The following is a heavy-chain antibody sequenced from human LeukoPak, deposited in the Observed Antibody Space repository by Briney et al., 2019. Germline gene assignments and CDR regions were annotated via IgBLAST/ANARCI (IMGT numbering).Heavy chain of an antibody. J-gene: IGHJ4*02. CDR1: GFTFRSYD. V-gene: IGHV3-23*01. D-gene: IGHD6-13*01. CDR2: ISGSGGST. CDR3: AKGSVGTKELDS. Sequence: GGSLRLPCAASGFTFRSYDMSWVRQAPGKGLEWVSAISGSGGSTYYAGSVKGRFTISRDNSKNTLYLQMNSLRAEDAALYYCAKGSVGTKELDSWGQGTLVTVSS.